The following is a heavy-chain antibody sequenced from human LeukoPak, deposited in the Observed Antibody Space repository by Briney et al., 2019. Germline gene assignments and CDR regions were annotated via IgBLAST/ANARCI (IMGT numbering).Heavy chain of an antibody. CDR2: INHSGST. CDR3: VRESSFVAVSGRGGWFDP. Sequence: SETLSLTCAVYGGSFSGYYWSWIRQPPGKGLEWIGEINHSGSTNYNPSLESRVTISVDTSKNQFSLKLSSATAADTGVYYCVRESSFVAVSGRGGWFDPWGQGTLVTVSS. V-gene: IGHV4-34*01. D-gene: IGHD3-16*01. CDR1: GGSFSGYY. J-gene: IGHJ5*02.